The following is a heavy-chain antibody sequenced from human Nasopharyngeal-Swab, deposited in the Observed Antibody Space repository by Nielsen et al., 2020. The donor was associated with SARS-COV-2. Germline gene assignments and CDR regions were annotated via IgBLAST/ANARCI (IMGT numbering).Heavy chain of an antibody. CDR3: VRSSSWYYFDY. D-gene: IGHD6-13*01. V-gene: IGHV4-39*01. Sequence: SETLSLTCTVSGDSIAYSTFYWGWIRQPQERGWSGLGISNGNTYQNPSLKSRLTISVDKSKNQFSLQLSSVTAADTAVYYCVRSSSWYYFDYWAQGTQVTVSS. CDR2: SNGNT. CDR1: GDSIAYSTFY. J-gene: IGHJ4*02.